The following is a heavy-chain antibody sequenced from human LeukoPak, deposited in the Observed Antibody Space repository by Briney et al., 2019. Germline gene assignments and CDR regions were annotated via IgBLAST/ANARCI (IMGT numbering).Heavy chain of an antibody. D-gene: IGHD3-16*02. CDR2: IKQDGSEK. CDR3: ARDNPDYDYIWGSYRGGDAFDI. J-gene: IGHJ3*02. V-gene: IGHV3-7*01. Sequence: GGSLRLSCAASGFTFSSYWMSWVRQAPGKGLEWVANIKQDGSEKYYVESVKGRFTIPKNNAKNSLYPQMNSLRAEDTAVYYCARDNPDYDYIWGSYRGGDAFDIWGQGTMVTVSS. CDR1: GFTFSSYW.